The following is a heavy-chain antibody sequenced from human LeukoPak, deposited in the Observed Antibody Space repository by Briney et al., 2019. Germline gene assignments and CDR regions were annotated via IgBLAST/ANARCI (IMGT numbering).Heavy chain of an antibody. Sequence: SETLSLTCTVSGGSVSSSYYWSWIRQSPGKGLEWIGYIYYSGTTKYNPSLKSRVTISVDTSKNQFSLRLSSVTAADTAVYYCARAVVVVIHTAYYFDYRGQGTLVTVSS. CDR1: GGSVSSSYY. D-gene: IGHD3-22*01. V-gene: IGHV4-61*01. J-gene: IGHJ4*02. CDR3: ARAVVVVIHTAYYFDY. CDR2: IYYSGTT.